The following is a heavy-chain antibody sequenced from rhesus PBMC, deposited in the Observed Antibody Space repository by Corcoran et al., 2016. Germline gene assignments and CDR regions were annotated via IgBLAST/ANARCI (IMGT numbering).Heavy chain of an antibody. D-gene: IGHD6-13*01. Sequence: EVQLVETGGGLVQPGGSLKLSCAVSGFTFSSYGMSWVRQAPGKGLEWVSVINSGGGTTYYADSVNGRVTISRDNSKNTFSLQMNSLRAEDTAVYYCAKEFSSWPKNYYFDYWGQGVLVTVSS. CDR3: AKEFSSWPKNYYFDY. CDR2: INSGGGTT. CDR1: GFTFSSYG. V-gene: IGHV3S5*01. J-gene: IGHJ4*01.